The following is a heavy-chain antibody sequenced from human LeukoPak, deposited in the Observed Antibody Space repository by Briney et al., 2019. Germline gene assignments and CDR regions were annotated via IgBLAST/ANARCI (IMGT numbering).Heavy chain of an antibody. J-gene: IGHJ6*02. Sequence: AGGSLRLSCAASGFTFSDAWMSWVRQAPGKGLEWVGRINSKSDGGTADYAAPVKGRFTISRDDSKNTLYLQVNSLKTEGTAVYYCTTYRRDDYNEYYYSGLDVWGQGTTVTVSS. CDR3: TTYRRDDYNEYYYSGLDV. CDR2: INSKSDGGTA. D-gene: IGHD5-24*01. CDR1: GFTFSDAW. V-gene: IGHV3-15*01.